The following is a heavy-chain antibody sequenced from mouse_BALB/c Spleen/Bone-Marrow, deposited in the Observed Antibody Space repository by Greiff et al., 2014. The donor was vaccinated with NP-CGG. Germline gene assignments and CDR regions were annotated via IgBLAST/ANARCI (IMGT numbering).Heavy chain of an antibody. D-gene: IGHD2-14*01. CDR1: GYTFTSYD. CDR3: ARSDDRFPYSFDS. J-gene: IGHJ2*01. CDR2: IYPGDGST. Sequence: QVQLKESGPELVKPGALVKISCKASGYTFTSYDINWVKQRPGQGLEWIGWIYPGDGSTKYNEKFKGKATLTADRSSSTAYMQLSSLTSENSAVYFCARSDDRFPYSFDSWGQGTTLTVSS. V-gene: IGHV1S56*01.